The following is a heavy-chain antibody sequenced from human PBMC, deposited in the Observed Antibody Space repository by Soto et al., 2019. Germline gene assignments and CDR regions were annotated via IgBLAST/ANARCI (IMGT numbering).Heavy chain of an antibody. CDR1: GYIFTGYH. CDR3: AREMPSTAAAYFYYGLNV. CDR2: IVPVFPSV. V-gene: IGHV1-69*13. Sequence: ASVKVSCKASGYIFTGYHIHWVRQAPGQGLEWLGTIVPVFPSVYYAPRFQGRLTITADGSTDTVYMMLTSLKSEDTAVYYCAREMPSTAAAYFYYGLNVWGQGTSVTVSS. D-gene: IGHD6-13*01. J-gene: IGHJ6*02.